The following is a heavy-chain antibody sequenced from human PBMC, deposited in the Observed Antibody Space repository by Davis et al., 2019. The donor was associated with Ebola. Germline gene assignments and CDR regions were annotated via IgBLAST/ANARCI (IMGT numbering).Heavy chain of an antibody. CDR2: IYYTGRV. CDR3: ARGGQGVGAGRWLDP. CDR1: GDSLSGFY. Sequence: GSLRLSCSVSGDSLSGFYWSWIRQTPGKGLEWIGYIYYTGRVEYNPPLQRRVTISIYTAESRFSLKLTSVTPADTAVYYCARGGQGVGAGRWLDPWGQGNLVIVSS. V-gene: IGHV4-59*01. D-gene: IGHD1-26*01. J-gene: IGHJ5*02.